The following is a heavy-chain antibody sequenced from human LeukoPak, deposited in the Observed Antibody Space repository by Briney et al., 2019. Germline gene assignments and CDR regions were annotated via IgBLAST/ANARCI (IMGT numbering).Heavy chain of an antibody. CDR2: ISTNGGST. CDR3: ARDPSHRYDSRGYNPSWYFDY. Sequence: PGGSLRLSCAASGFSFSSYAMHWVRQAPGKGLEFDSAISTNGGSTYYANSVKGRFTISRDNSKNTLYLQMGSLRPEDMAVYYCARDPSHRYDSRGYNPSWYFDYWGQGTLVTVSS. V-gene: IGHV3-64*01. J-gene: IGHJ4*02. CDR1: GFSFSSYA. D-gene: IGHD3-22*01.